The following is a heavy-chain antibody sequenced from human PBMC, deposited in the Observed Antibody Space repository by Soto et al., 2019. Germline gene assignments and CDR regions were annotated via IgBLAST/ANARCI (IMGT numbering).Heavy chain of an antibody. CDR3: ARLTPLYYYAMDV. J-gene: IGHJ6*02. D-gene: IGHD7-27*01. Sequence: SRVTISKDTSKNQFSLKLSSVTAADTAVYYCARLTPLYYYAMDVWGQGTTVTVSS. V-gene: IGHV4-59*01.